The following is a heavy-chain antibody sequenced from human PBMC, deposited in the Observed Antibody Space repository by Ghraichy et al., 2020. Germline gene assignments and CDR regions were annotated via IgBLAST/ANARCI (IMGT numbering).Heavy chain of an antibody. CDR1: GGSISSYY. CDR2: IYYSGST. CDR3: ARVATFDFWSGLDL. V-gene: IGHV4-59*01. D-gene: IGHD3-3*01. Sequence: SETLSLTCTVSGGSISSYYWSWIRQPPGKGLEWIGYIYYSGSTNYNPSLKSRVTISVDTSKNQFSLKLSSVTAADTAVYYCARVATFDFWSGLDLWGRGTLVTVSS. J-gene: IGHJ2*01.